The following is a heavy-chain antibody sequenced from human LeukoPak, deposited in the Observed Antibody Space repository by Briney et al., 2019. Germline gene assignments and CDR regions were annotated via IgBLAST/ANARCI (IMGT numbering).Heavy chain of an antibody. CDR1: GFSFSIYY. CDR2: INSDGTAT. CDR3: VLYGLGSPH. J-gene: IGHJ4*02. D-gene: IGHD3-10*01. V-gene: IGHV3-74*01. Sequence: PGGSLRLSCAASGFSFSIYYIHWVRQAPGKGLVWVSRINSDGTATVYADSVRGRFTISRDNAKNTLYLQVNSLRAEDTAVYYCVLYGLGSPHWGQGTLVTVSS.